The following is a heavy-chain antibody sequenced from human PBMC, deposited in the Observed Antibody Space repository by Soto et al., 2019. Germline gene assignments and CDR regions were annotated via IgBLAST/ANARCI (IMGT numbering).Heavy chain of an antibody. V-gene: IGHV3-53*01. J-gene: IGHJ4*02. CDR1: GFTVSSNY. CDR2: IYSGGST. Sequence: GGSLTLSCAASGFTVSSNYMSWVRQAPGKGLEWVSVIYSGGSTYYADSVKGRFTISRDNSKNTLYLQMNSLRAEDTAVYYCARVPNYWGQGTLVTVSS. CDR3: ARVPNY.